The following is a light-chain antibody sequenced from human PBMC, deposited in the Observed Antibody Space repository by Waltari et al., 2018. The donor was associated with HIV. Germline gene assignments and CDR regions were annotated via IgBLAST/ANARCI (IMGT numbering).Light chain of an antibody. J-gene: IGLJ2*01. CDR3: VAWDDTLSGHVV. CDR1: SSNIGYHS. CDR2: RNT. Sequence: QSVLTQPPSASGTTGQRVTISCSGSSSNIGYHSVYWYQHIPGTAPQLLIYRNTQRPSGVPDRFSGSKSGTSASLAISGLRSDDEADYYCVAWDDTLSGHVVIGGGTKLTVL. V-gene: IGLV1-47*01.